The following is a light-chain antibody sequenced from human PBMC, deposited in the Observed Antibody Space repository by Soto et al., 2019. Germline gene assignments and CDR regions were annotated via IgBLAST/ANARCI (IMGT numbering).Light chain of an antibody. CDR2: EGT. V-gene: IGLV2-23*01. CDR3: CSYAGSHTVV. J-gene: IGLJ2*01. CDR1: SSDVGNYNL. Sequence: QSVLTQPASVSGSPGQSITISCTGSSSDVGNYNLVSWYQHYPGKAPKLMVYEGTERPSGVSNRFSGSKSGNTASLTISGLQAEDEADYYCCSYAGSHTVVFGGGTKLTVL.